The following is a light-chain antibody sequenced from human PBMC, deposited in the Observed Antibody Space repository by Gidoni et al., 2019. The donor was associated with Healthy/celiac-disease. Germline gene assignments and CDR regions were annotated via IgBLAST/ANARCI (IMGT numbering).Light chain of an antibody. CDR3: QQYNSLWT. V-gene: IGKV1-5*01. Sequence: DIQMTQSPSTLSASVGDRVTITCRASQSISNWLAWYQQKPGKAPKLLIYDASRFESGVPSRFSGSGSGTEFTLTISSLQPDDFATYYCQQYNSLWTFGQGTKVEIK. CDR1: QSISNW. CDR2: DAS. J-gene: IGKJ1*01.